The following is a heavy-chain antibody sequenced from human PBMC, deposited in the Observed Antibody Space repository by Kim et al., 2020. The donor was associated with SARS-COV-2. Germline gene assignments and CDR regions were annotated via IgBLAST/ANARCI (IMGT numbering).Heavy chain of an antibody. D-gene: IGHD6-13*01. J-gene: IGHJ4*02. V-gene: IGHV3-23*03. CDR3: ANTGYSSSWPDFDY. Sequence: ADSAKGRFTTSRDNSKTTLYLQMNSRRAEDTAVYYCANTGYSSSWPDFDYWGQGTLVTVSS.